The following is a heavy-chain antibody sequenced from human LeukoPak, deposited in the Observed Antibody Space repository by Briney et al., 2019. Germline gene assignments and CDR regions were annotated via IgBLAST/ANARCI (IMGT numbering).Heavy chain of an antibody. D-gene: IGHD3-10*01. CDR2: IYYSGST. J-gene: IGHJ3*02. Sequence: PSETLSLTCTVSGGSISSYYWSWIRQPPGKGLEWIGYIYYSGSTNYNPSLKSRVTISVDTSKNQFSLKLSSVTAADTAVYYCARRRGLLWFGELHDAFDIWGQGTMVTVSS. V-gene: IGHV4-59*12. CDR1: GGSISSYY. CDR3: ARRRGLLWFGELHDAFDI.